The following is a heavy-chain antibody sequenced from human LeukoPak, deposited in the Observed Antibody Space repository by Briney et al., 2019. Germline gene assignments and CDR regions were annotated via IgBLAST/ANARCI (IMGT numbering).Heavy chain of an antibody. CDR2: IYYSGST. J-gene: IGHJ4*02. CDR1: GGSISSSSYY. D-gene: IGHD3-10*01. Sequence: KPSETLSLTCTVSGGSISSSSYYWGWIRQPPGKGLEWIGSIYYSGSTYYNASLKSRVTVSVDTSKNQFSLKLSSVTAADTAVYYCAGTYYYTSGSYSNFDYWGQGTLVTVSS. V-gene: IGHV4-39*07. CDR3: AGTYYYTSGSYSNFDY.